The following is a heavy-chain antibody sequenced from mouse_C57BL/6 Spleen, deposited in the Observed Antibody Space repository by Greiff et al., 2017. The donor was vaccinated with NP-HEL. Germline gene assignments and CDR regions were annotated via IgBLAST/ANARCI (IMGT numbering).Heavy chain of an antibody. CDR2: IYYSGTI. V-gene: IGHV3-5*01. J-gene: IGHJ4*01. CDR3: ALDGFRYAMDY. Sequence: EVQLQQSGPGLVKPSQTVFLTCTVTGISITTGNYRWSWIRQFPGNKLEWIGYIYYSGTITYNPSLTSRTTITRDTPKNQFFLEMNSLTAEDTATYYFALDGFRYAMDYWGQGTSVTVSS. CDR1: GISITTGNYR.